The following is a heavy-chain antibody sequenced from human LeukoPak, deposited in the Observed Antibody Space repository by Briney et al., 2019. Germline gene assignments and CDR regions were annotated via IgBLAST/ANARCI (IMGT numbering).Heavy chain of an antibody. CDR3: ARDRAIAAAGTYYYYYMDV. V-gene: IGHV4-59*01. J-gene: IGHJ6*03. CDR2: IYYSGST. CDR1: GGSISSYY. Sequence: SETLSLTCSVSGGSISSYYWSWIRQPPGKGLEWIGYIYYSGSTNYNPSLKSRVTISVDTSKNQFSLKLSSVTAADTAVYYCARDRAIAAAGTYYYYYMDVWGKGTTVTVPS. D-gene: IGHD6-13*01.